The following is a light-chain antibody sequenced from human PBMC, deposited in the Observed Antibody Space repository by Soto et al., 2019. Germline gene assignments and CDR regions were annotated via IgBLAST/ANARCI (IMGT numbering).Light chain of an antibody. V-gene: IGKV1-9*01. CDR1: QDISDY. CDR2: AAS. Sequence: DIQLTQSPSFLSASVGDRVTITCRASQDISDYLAWYQQRPGQAPKLLIYAASTLPSGVPSRFSGSGSGTEFTLTISSLQPEDFATYSCQQLNSYPLTFGGGTKVEIK. J-gene: IGKJ4*01. CDR3: QQLNSYPLT.